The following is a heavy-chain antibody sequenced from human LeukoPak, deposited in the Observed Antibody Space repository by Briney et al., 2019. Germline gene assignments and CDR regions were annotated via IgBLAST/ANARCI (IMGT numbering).Heavy chain of an antibody. CDR3: ARGGWELPEGSLDY. V-gene: IGHV4-34*01. CDR1: GGSFSGYY. J-gene: IGHJ4*02. D-gene: IGHD1-26*01. Sequence: SETLSLTCAVYGGSFSGYYWSSIRQPPGKGLGWIGEINHSGSTNYNPSLKSRVIISVDASKNQFSLKLSSVTAADTAVYYCARGGWELPEGSLDYWGQGTLVTVSS. CDR2: INHSGST.